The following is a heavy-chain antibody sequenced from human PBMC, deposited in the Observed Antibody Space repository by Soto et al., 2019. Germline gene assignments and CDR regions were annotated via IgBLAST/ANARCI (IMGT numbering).Heavy chain of an antibody. CDR3: ARHGPQEGYCTKGVCEGPKPPTKYGMDV. Sequence: GGSLRLSCAASGFTFSSYGMHWVRQAPGKGLEWVAVIWYDGSNKYYADSVKGRFTISRDNSKNTLYLQMNSLRAEDTAVYYCARHGPQEGYCTKGVCEGPKPPTKYGMDVGGQGTTVTVPS. V-gene: IGHV3-33*01. D-gene: IGHD2-8*01. J-gene: IGHJ6*02. CDR1: GFTFSSYG. CDR2: IWYDGSNK.